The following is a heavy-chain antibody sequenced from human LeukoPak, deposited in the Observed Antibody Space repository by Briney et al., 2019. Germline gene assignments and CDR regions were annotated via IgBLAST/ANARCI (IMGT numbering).Heavy chain of an antibody. Sequence: PGGSLRLSCAASGFTFSDAWMSWARQAPGKGLEWVGRIKSKTDGGTTDYAAPVKGRFTISRDDSKNTLYLQMNSLKIEDTAVYYCARYYGDSGSQYYFDYWGQGTLVTVSS. V-gene: IGHV3-15*01. CDR1: GFTFSDAW. J-gene: IGHJ4*02. D-gene: IGHD3-22*01. CDR3: ARYYGDSGSQYYFDY. CDR2: IKSKTDGGTT.